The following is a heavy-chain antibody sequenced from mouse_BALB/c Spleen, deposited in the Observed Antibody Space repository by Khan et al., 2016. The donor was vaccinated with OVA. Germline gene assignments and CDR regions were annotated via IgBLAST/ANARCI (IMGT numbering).Heavy chain of an antibody. J-gene: IGHJ3*01. CDR1: GDSITSGY. CDR3: ARSTYRYAFAY. V-gene: IGHV3-8*02. CDR2: MLYTGYT. Sequence: EVQLQESGPSLVKPSQTLSLTCSVTGDSITSGYWSWIRKFPGNKLEYMGYMLYTGYTDYNPSLISRLAITRHTSKNQYYLQLNTVTAEDTATYYCARSTYRYAFAYWGQGTLVTVSA. D-gene: IGHD2-14*01.